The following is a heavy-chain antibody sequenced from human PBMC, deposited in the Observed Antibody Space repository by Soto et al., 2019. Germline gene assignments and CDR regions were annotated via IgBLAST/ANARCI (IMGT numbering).Heavy chain of an antibody. D-gene: IGHD3-3*01. CDR2: IYYSGST. V-gene: IGHV4-59*08. Sequence: PSETLSLTCTVSGGSISSYYWSWIRQPPGKGLEWIGYIYYSGSTNYNPSLKSRVTISVDTSKNQFSLKLSSVTAADTAVYYCVSTPVYYDFWSGSFDYWGQGTLVTVS. CDR1: GGSISSYY. J-gene: IGHJ4*02. CDR3: VSTPVYYDFWSGSFDY.